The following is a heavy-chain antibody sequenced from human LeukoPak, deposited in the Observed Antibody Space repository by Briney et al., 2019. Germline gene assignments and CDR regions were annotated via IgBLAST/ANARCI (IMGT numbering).Heavy chain of an antibody. Sequence: GGSLRLSCAASGFTFSSYSMNWVRQAPGRGLEWVSSIVGSSSHIYYADSVKGRFTISRDNAKNSLYLQMNSLRAEDTAVYYCARVWYNWNDEVFFDYWGQGTLVTVSS. CDR2: IVGSSSHI. D-gene: IGHD1-20*01. CDR3: ARVWYNWNDEVFFDY. CDR1: GFTFSSYS. V-gene: IGHV3-21*01. J-gene: IGHJ4*02.